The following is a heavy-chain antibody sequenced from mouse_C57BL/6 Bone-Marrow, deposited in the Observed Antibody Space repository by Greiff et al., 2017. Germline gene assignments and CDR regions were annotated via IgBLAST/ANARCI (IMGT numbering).Heavy chain of an antibody. Sequence: DVMLVESGEGLVKPGGSLKLSCAASGFTFSSYAMSWVRQTPEKRLEWVAYISSGGDYIYYADPVKGRFTISRDNARNTLYLQMSSLKSEDTAMYYCTRITTVVYYYAMDYWGQGTSVTVSS. V-gene: IGHV5-9-1*02. CDR1: GFTFSSYA. CDR3: TRITTVVYYYAMDY. J-gene: IGHJ4*01. CDR2: ISSGGDYI. D-gene: IGHD1-1*01.